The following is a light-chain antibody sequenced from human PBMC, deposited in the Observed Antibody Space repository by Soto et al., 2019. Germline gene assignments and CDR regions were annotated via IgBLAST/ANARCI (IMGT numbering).Light chain of an antibody. V-gene: IGKV1-5*01. J-gene: IGKJ1*01. CDR1: QSIGYW. CDR2: AAS. CDR3: QQYNSFSKT. Sequence: DIQMTQSPSRLSASVGDRVTITCRASQSIGYWLAWYQQKPGKAPKLLIYAASTLETGVPSRFSGSGFGAEFTLTIASLQPDDSATYYCQQYNSFSKTFXRGTKVDIK.